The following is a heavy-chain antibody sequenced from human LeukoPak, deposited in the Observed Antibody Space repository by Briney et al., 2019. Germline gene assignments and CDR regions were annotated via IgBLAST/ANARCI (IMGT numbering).Heavy chain of an antibody. CDR2: IYYSGST. V-gene: IGHV4-59*11. CDR3: ARDADYEEPDYYYYYMDV. J-gene: IGHJ6*03. CDR1: GGSISSHY. Sequence: SETLSLTCTVSGGSISSHYWSWIRQPPGKGLEWIGYIYYSGSTNYNPSHKSRVTISVDTSKNQFSLKLSSVTAADTAVYYCARDADYEEPDYYYYYMDVWGKGTTVTVSS. D-gene: IGHD4-17*01.